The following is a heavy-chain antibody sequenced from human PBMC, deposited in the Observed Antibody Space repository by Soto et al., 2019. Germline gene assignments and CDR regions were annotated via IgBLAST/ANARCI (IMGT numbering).Heavy chain of an antibody. J-gene: IGHJ6*02. V-gene: IGHV1-69*01. Sequence: QVQLVQSGAEVKKPGSSVKVSCKASGGTFSSYAISWVRQAPGQGLEWMGGIIPIFGTANYAQKFQGRVTITADESTSPAYMELSSRRSEHTAVYYCARGGLYSRWNYGMDVWGQGTTVTVSS. CDR3: ARGGLYSRWNYGMDV. CDR2: IIPIFGTA. D-gene: IGHD6-6*01. CDR1: GGTFSSYA.